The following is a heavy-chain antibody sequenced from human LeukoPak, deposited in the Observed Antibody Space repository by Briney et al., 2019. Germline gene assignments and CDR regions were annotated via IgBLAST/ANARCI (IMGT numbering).Heavy chain of an antibody. Sequence: GGSLRLSCAASGFTFNNYAMSWVRQAPGKGLEWVAVISYDGSNKYYADSVKGRFTISRDNSKNTLYLQMNSLRAEDTAVYYCAKTPLARYSSGWYGYWGQGTLVTVSS. D-gene: IGHD6-19*01. V-gene: IGHV3-30*18. J-gene: IGHJ4*02. CDR2: ISYDGSNK. CDR3: AKTPLARYSSGWYGY. CDR1: GFTFNNYA.